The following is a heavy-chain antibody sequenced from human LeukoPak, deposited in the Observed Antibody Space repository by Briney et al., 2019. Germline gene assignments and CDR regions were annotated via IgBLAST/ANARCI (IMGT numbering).Heavy chain of an antibody. CDR3: AKDRFALGE. V-gene: IGHV3-7*03. CDR2: IKQDGSQK. J-gene: IGHJ4*02. CDR1: GFTFGSSW. D-gene: IGHD3-10*01. Sequence: QTGGSLRLSCAASGFTFGSSWLTWVRQAPGKGLEWVANIKQDGSQKFYLDSVKGRFTISRDNAKNSLYLQMNSLRAEDTAVYFCAKDRFALGEWGQGTLVTVSS.